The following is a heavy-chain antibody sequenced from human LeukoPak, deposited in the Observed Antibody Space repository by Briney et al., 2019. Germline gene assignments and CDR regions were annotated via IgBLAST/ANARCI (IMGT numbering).Heavy chain of an antibody. CDR2: IYYSGST. D-gene: IGHD1-7*01. J-gene: IGHJ4*02. CDR3: ARGSRELYYFDY. CDR1: GGSISSYY. V-gene: IGHV4-59*01. Sequence: SETLSLTCTVSGGSISSYYWSWIRQPPGKGLEWIGYIYYSGSTKYNPSLKSRVTISVDASKTQFSLKLNSVTAADTAVYYCARGSRELYYFDYWGQGTLITVSS.